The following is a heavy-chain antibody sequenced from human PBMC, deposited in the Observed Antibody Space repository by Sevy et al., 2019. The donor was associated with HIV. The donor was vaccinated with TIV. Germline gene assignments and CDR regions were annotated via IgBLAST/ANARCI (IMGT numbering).Heavy chain of an antibody. CDR2: IRYGGSNK. V-gene: IGHV3-30*02. D-gene: IGHD5-18*01. CDR1: GFTFSSYG. Sequence: GGSLRLSCAASGFTFSSYGMHWVRQAPGKGLEWVAFIRYGGSNKYHADSVKGRFTISGDNSKNTLYLQMNSLRAEDTAEYYCAKEYSYGYWIDYWGQGTLVTVSS. CDR3: AKEYSYGYWIDY. J-gene: IGHJ4*02.